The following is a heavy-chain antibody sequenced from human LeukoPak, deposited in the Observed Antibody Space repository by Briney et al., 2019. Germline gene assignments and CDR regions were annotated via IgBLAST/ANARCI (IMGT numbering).Heavy chain of an antibody. CDR3: ARQYNYGLDY. Sequence: GGSLRLSCAASGFTLSSYWMHWVRQAPGKGLVWVSRINSDGSSTNYADSVKGRFTISRDNAKNTLCLQMNSLRAEDTAVYYCARQYNYGLDYWGQGTLVTVSS. CDR2: INSDGSST. D-gene: IGHD5-24*01. CDR1: GFTLSSYW. J-gene: IGHJ4*02. V-gene: IGHV3-74*01.